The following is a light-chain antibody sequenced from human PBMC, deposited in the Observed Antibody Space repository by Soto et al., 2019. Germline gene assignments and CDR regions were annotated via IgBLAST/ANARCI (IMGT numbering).Light chain of an antibody. J-gene: IGKJ1*01. V-gene: IGKV1-27*01. Sequence: DIQMTQSPSSLSASVGDRVTITCRASQGIIDYVAWFQQKPGKAPKLLIYAASTPQSGVPSRFSGSRSGTDCTLTISSLQPEDVATYYFQQYNNAPQAFGQGTKVEIK. CDR3: QQYNNAPQA. CDR1: QGIIDY. CDR2: AAS.